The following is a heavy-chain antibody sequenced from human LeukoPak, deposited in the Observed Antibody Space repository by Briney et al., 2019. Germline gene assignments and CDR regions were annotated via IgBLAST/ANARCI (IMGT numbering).Heavy chain of an antibody. J-gene: IGHJ4*02. CDR3: ARDPYYDSSGYYSY. CDR2: ISAYNGNT. Sequence: GASVKVSCKASGYTFTSYGISWVRQAPGQGLEWMGWISAYNGNTNYAQKLQGRVTMTTDTSTSTACMELRSLRSDDTAVYYCARDPYYDSSGYYSYWGQGTLVTVSS. V-gene: IGHV1-18*01. D-gene: IGHD3-22*01. CDR1: GYTFTSYG.